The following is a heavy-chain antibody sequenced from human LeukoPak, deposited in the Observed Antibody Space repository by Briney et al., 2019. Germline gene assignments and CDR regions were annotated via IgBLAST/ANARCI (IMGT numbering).Heavy chain of an antibody. Sequence: SETLSLTCAVSGGSISSYYWSWIRQPAGKGLEWIGRIYTSGSTNYNPSLKSRVTMSVDTSKNQFSLKLSSVTAADTAVYYCARAVLRYFDWLPSDYYYGMDVWGQGTTVTVSS. CDR2: IYTSGST. CDR1: GGSISSYY. J-gene: IGHJ6*02. D-gene: IGHD3-9*01. CDR3: ARAVLRYFDWLPSDYYYGMDV. V-gene: IGHV4-4*07.